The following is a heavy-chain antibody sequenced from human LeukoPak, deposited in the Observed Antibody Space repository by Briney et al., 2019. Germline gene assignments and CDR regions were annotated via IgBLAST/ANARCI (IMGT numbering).Heavy chain of an antibody. CDR1: GGSISRGTYY. D-gene: IGHD1-7*01. CDR3: ARVHLPATTIFDY. CDR2: IYYSGST. Sequence: PSETLSLTCSVSGGSISRGTYYWSWIRQHPGKGLDWIGYIYYSGSTYYNPSLKSRVTISIDTSKSQFSLNLSSVTAADTAVYYCARVHLPATTIFDYWGQGTLVTVSS. V-gene: IGHV4-31*03. J-gene: IGHJ4*02.